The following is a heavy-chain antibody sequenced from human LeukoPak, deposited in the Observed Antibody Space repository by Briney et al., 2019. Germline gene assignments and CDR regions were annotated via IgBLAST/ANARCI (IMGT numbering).Heavy chain of an antibody. CDR3: ARSYSSGWYYFDY. D-gene: IGHD6-19*01. CDR2: ISGSGGST. J-gene: IGHJ4*02. V-gene: IGHV3-23*01. CDR1: GFTFSSYA. Sequence: GGSLRLSCAASGFTFSSYAMSWVRQAPGKGLEWVSAISGSGGSTYYADSVKGRFTISRDNAKNSLYLQMNSLRAEDTAVYYCARSYSSGWYYFDYWGQGTLVTVSS.